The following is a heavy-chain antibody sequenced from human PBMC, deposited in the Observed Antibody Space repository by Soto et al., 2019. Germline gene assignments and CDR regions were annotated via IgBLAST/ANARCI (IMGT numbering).Heavy chain of an antibody. CDR2: INAGNGNT. V-gene: IGHV1-3*01. Sequence: ASVKVSCKASGYTFTSYAIHWVRQAPGQRLEWMGWINAGNGNTKYSQKFQGRVTITRDTSASTAYMELSSLRSEDTAVYYCARDPPYYDILTGYYSGYYGMDVWGQGTTVTVSS. J-gene: IGHJ6*02. D-gene: IGHD3-9*01. CDR3: ARDPPYYDILTGYYSGYYGMDV. CDR1: GYTFTSYA.